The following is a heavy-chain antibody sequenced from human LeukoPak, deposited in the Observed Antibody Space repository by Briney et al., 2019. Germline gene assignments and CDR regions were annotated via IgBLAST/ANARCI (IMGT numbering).Heavy chain of an antibody. D-gene: IGHD3-10*01. CDR1: GFTFSSYG. Sequence: PGGSLRLSCAASGFTFSSYGMHWVRQAPGKGLEWVAFIRYDGSNKYYADSVKGRFTISRDNSKNTLYLQMNSLRAEDTAVYYCAKDGGLYGSGSYYNNHYYYYYMDVWGKGTTVTISS. CDR2: IRYDGSNK. CDR3: AKDGGLYGSGSYYNNHYYYYYMDV. J-gene: IGHJ6*03. V-gene: IGHV3-30*02.